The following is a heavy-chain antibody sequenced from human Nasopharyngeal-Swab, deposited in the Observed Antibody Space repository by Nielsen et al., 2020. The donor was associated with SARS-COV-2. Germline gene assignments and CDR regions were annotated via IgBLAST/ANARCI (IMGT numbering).Heavy chain of an antibody. V-gene: IGHV3-21*01. CDR3: ARLRGYSYGQFNFDY. CDR2: ISSSSSYI. Sequence: LSLTCAASGFTFSSYSMNWVRQAPGKGLEWVSSISSSSSYIYYADSVKGRFTISRDNAKNSLYLQMNSLRAEDTAVYYCARLRGYSYGQFNFDYWGQGTLVTVSS. J-gene: IGHJ4*02. CDR1: GFTFSSYS. D-gene: IGHD5-18*01.